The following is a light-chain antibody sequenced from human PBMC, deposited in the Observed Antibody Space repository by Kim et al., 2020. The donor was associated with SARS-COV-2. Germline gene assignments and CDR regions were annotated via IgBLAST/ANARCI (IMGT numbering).Light chain of an antibody. J-gene: IGKJ4*01. V-gene: IGKV3-15*01. CDR1: QSVSGS. Sequence: SVFLGERVTLSCRASQSVSGSLAWYQQTPGQAPRLLVYEASTRATGIPGRFTGSRSGTEFTLTISSLQSEDFAVYFCQHYNNWPLTFGGGTKVEI. CDR3: QHYNNWPLT. CDR2: EAS.